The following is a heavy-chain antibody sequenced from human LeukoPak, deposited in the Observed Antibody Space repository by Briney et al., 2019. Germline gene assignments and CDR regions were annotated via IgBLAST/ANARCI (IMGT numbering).Heavy chain of an antibody. Sequence: SETLSLTCTVSGYSVNNGYFWGWIRQPPGKGLEWIGSIYDSGSTYYNPSLKSRVTISIDTSKNQFSLKLSSVTAADTALYYCARWEESDAFDIWGQGTMVTVSS. CDR1: GYSVNNGYF. D-gene: IGHD1-26*01. CDR2: IYDSGST. J-gene: IGHJ3*02. V-gene: IGHV4-38-2*02. CDR3: ARWEESDAFDI.